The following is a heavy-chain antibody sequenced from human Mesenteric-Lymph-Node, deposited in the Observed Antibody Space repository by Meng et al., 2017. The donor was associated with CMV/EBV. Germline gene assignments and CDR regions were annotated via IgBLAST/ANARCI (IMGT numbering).Heavy chain of an antibody. CDR2: IKYDGGEK. D-gene: IGHD3-10*01. CDR1: GFTFSNYW. V-gene: IGHV3-7*01. Sequence: GESLKISCAASGFTFSNYWMSWVRQAPGKGLEWVANIKYDGGEKYYVDSVKGRFTISRDNAKNSLFLQMNSLTAEDTAVYYCARKFGDLHYFDYWGQGTLVTVSS. J-gene: IGHJ4*02. CDR3: ARKFGDLHYFDY.